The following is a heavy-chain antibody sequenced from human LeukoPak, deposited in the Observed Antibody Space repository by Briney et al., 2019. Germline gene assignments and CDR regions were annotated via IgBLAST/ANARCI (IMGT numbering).Heavy chain of an antibody. CDR1: GGSFSGYY. V-gene: IGHV4-34*01. CDR3: ARHLTGGIVVVPRGLDY. Sequence: PSETLSLTCAVYGGSFSGYYWSWIRQPPGKGLEWIGEINHSGSTNYNPSLKSRVTISVDTSKNQFSLRLSSVTAADTAVYYCARHLTGGIVVVPRGLDYWGQGTLVTVSS. J-gene: IGHJ4*02. CDR2: INHSGST. D-gene: IGHD2-2*01.